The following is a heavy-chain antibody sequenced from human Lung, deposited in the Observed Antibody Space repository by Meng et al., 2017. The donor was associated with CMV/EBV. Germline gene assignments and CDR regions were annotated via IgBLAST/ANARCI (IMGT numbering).Heavy chain of an antibody. CDR1: GFPITRYP. V-gene: IGHV3-30*03. CDR2: DGNNK. CDR3: ARENLERQGTVVS. J-gene: IGHJ4*02. D-gene: IGHD1-1*01. Sequence: VHVVGSVRRIIALGRTLKLSCAPSGFPITRYPMPWVRQEPGNGLDCVTVDGNNKYYADSVKGRFTISRDNSSNTLELQMDSLRTEHTAISYCARENLERQGTVVSWGQGTLVTVSS.